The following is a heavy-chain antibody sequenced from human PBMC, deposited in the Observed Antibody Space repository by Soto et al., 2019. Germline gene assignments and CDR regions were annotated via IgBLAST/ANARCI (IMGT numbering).Heavy chain of an antibody. CDR3: AKDPDPYCGGDCYPHGFDP. Sequence: SGFTFSSYGMHWVRQAPGKGLEWVAVISYDGSNKYYADSVKGRFTISRDNSKNTLYLQMNSLRAEDTAVYYCAKDPDPYCGGDCYPHGFDPWGQGTLVTVSS. D-gene: IGHD2-21*02. CDR1: GFTFSSYG. J-gene: IGHJ5*02. CDR2: ISYDGSNK. V-gene: IGHV3-30*18.